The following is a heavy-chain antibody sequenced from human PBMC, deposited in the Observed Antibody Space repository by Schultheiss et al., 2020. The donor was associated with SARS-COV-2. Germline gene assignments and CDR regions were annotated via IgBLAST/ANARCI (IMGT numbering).Heavy chain of an antibody. Sequence: GGSLRLSCAASGFTFSSYNMHWVRQAPGKGLEFVASIRSSGRDIYYADSMQGRFTISRDNSKNTLYLQMSSLSAEDTAVYYCAKEGGKGLWFYFDYWGQGTLVTVSS. D-gene: IGHD5-18*01. CDR2: IRSSGRDI. J-gene: IGHJ4*02. V-gene: IGHV3-21*01. CDR1: GFTFSSYN. CDR3: AKEGGKGLWFYFDY.